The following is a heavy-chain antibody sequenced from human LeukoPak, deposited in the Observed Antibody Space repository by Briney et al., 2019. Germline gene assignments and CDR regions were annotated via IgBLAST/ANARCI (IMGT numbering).Heavy chain of an antibody. V-gene: IGHV6-1*01. Sequence: SQTLSLTCAISGDSVSSNSAAWSWIRQSPSRGLEWLGRTYYRSKWYNDYAVSVRSRITINPDTSKNQFSLQLNSVTPEDTAVYYCVRISYNTSPSWGQGPLVTVSS. D-gene: IGHD3-10*01. CDR2: TYYRSKWYN. J-gene: IGHJ4*02. CDR1: GDSVSSNSAA. CDR3: VRISYNTSPS.